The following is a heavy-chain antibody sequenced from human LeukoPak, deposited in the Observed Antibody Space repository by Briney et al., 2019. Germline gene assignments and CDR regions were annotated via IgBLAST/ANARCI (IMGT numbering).Heavy chain of an antibody. CDR3: ARGQSVLRYFDWLAPRGY. J-gene: IGHJ4*02. Sequence: ASVKVSCTASGYTFTGYYMHWVRQAPGQGPEWMGWINPNSGGTNYAQKFQGRVTMTRDTSISTAYMELSRLRSDDTAVYYCARGQSVLRYFDWLAPRGYWGQGTLVTVSS. V-gene: IGHV1-2*02. CDR1: GYTFTGYY. CDR2: INPNSGGT. D-gene: IGHD3-9*01.